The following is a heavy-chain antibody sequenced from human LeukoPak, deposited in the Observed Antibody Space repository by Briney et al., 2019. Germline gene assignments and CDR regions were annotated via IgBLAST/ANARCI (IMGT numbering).Heavy chain of an antibody. V-gene: IGHV3-7*04. Sequence: GGSLRLSCAASGSTFSSYWMSWVRQAPGKGLEWGANIKQDGSETYYVDSVKGRFTISRDNAKNSLYLQMNSLRAADTAVYYCARGYCSGGSCFDYWGQGTLVTVSS. D-gene: IGHD2-15*01. CDR2: IKQDGSET. CDR3: ARGYCSGGSCFDY. CDR1: GSTFSSYW. J-gene: IGHJ4*02.